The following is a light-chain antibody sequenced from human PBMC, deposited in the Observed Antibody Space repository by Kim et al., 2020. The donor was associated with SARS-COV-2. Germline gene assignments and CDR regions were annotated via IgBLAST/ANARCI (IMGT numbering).Light chain of an antibody. Sequence: GGTVTLPCGLSSGSVSAGHYPTWSQQPPGHLPRTLIYNTDTRSSGVPDRFSGAILGNKAALTITGAQADDDSHYYCMLYLSNGISVFGGGTQLTVL. CDR3: MLYLSNGISV. CDR1: SGSVSAGHY. J-gene: IGLJ3*02. CDR2: NTD. V-gene: IGLV8-61*01.